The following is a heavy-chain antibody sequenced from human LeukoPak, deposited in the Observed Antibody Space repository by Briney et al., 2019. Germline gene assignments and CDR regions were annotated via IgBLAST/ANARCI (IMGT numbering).Heavy chain of an antibody. Sequence: GGSLRLSCADSGLTLSSYGMNWVRQAPGKGLEWLSYISSSSVTIYYADSVKGRFTISRDNAQNSLFLQMNSLRAEDTAVYYCXXXSXGYTXGHAFDIWGQGTMVAVSS. CDR3: XXXSXGYTXGHAFDI. CDR2: ISSSSVTI. D-gene: IGHD3-22*01. CDR1: GLTLSSYG. J-gene: IGHJ3*02. V-gene: IGHV3-48*01.